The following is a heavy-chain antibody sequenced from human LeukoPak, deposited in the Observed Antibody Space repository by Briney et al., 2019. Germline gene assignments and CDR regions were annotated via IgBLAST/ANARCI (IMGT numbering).Heavy chain of an antibody. J-gene: IGHJ4*02. CDR3: AKDQGLEGKIIAASDY. D-gene: IGHD6-6*01. CDR1: GFTFSSYS. Sequence: GGSLRLSCAASGFTFSSYSMNWVRQAPGKGLEWVSYISSSSSTIYYADSVKGRFTISRDNSKNTLYLQMNSLRAEDTAVYYCAKDQGLEGKIIAASDYWGQGTLVTVSS. V-gene: IGHV3-48*01. CDR2: ISSSSSTI.